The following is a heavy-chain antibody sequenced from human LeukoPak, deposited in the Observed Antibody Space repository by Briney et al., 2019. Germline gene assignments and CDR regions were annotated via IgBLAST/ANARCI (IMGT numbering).Heavy chain of an antibody. J-gene: IGHJ4*02. Sequence: PSETLSLTCTVSGGSISSHYWSWIRQPPGKGLEWIGYIYYSGSTNYNPSLKSRVTISVDTSKNQFSLKLSSVTAADTAVYYCARLSGVAVAGSGFDYWGQGTLVTVSS. V-gene: IGHV4-59*11. CDR3: ARLSGVAVAGSGFDY. D-gene: IGHD6-19*01. CDR1: GGSISSHY. CDR2: IYYSGST.